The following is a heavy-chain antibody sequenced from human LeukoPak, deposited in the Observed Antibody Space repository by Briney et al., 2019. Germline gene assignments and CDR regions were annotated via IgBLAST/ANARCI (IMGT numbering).Heavy chain of an antibody. CDR3: ARGQAPYYFDGSGPFDY. J-gene: IGHJ4*02. Sequence: GGSPRLSCAASGFTFRSYTMHWVRQAPGRGLEYVSAISSNGVNTDYATSVKGRFTISRDNSKNTLYLQMGSLRPEDVAVYYCARGQAPYYFDGSGPFDYWGQGSLVTVSS. V-gene: IGHV3-64*01. D-gene: IGHD3-22*01. CDR2: ISSNGVNT. CDR1: GFTFRSYT.